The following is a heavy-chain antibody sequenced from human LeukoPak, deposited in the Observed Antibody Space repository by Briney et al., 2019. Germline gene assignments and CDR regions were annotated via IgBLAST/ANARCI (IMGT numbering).Heavy chain of an antibody. CDR3: ARALTPVGYCSGGSCNPPGY. D-gene: IGHD2-15*01. Sequence: GSLRLSCAASGFTFSSYAMHWVRQAPGKGLEWVAVISYDGSNKYYADSVKGRFTISRDNSKNTLYLQMNSLRAEDTAVYYCARALTPVGYCSGGSCNPPGYWGQGTLVTVSS. J-gene: IGHJ4*02. CDR2: ISYDGSNK. V-gene: IGHV3-30-3*01. CDR1: GFTFSSYA.